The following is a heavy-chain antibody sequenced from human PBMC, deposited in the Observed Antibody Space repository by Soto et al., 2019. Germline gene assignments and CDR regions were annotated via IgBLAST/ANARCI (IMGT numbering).Heavy chain of an antibody. CDR3: ARGRYTNYDGRDWFDP. J-gene: IGHJ5*02. V-gene: IGHV4-59*01. D-gene: IGHD3-3*01. Sequence: SETLSLTCTVSGGSIHNYYWTWIRQPPGKGLQWIGYVYKSGSTNYNPSLKSRVSISVDTSKNQFSLKLFSVTAADTAVYYCARGRYTNYDGRDWFDPWGQGTPVTVSS. CDR1: GGSIHNYY. CDR2: VYKSGST.